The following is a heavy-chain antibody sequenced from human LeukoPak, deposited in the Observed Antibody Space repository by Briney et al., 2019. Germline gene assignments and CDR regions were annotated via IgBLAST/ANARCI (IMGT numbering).Heavy chain of an antibody. D-gene: IGHD3-10*01. CDR1: GFTFSSHW. J-gene: IGHJ6*02. Sequence: PGGSLRLSCVGSGFTFSSHWMNWVRQAPGKGLEWVANIKKDGSEKYYVDSVKGRFSISRDNAKNSMYLQMNSLRAEDTAVYYCVRLGAHKVWVGDSSGGEYYYYGMDVWGQGTTGTVSS. CDR2: IKKDGSEK. V-gene: IGHV3-7*01. CDR3: VRLGAHKVWVGDSSGGEYYYYGMDV.